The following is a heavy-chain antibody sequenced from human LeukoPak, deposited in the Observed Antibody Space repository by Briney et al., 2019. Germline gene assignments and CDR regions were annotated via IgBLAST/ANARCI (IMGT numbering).Heavy chain of an antibody. V-gene: IGHV1-18*01. D-gene: IGHD3-9*01. Sequence: ASVKVSCKASGYTFNTYGVGWVRQAPGQGLEWMGWTSVYNGDTHYIQKLQGRVTMTTDTATSTAYMELRSLRSDDTAVYYCARVSSTYYDILTAYYGYWGQGTLVTVSS. CDR1: GYTFNTYG. CDR2: TSVYNGDT. CDR3: ARVSSTYYDILTAYYGY. J-gene: IGHJ4*02.